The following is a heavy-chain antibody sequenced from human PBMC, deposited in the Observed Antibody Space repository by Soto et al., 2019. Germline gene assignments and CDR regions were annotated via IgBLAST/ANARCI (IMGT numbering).Heavy chain of an antibody. Sequence: ASVKVSCKASGYTFTNYGITWVRQAPGQVLEWMGWISAYNGNTNYAQKFQGRVTMTTDTSTSTAYMELRSLRSDDTAVYYCARVMNRILAARWNNWFDPWGQGTLVTVSS. D-gene: IGHD6-6*01. CDR3: ARVMNRILAARWNNWFDP. J-gene: IGHJ5*02. V-gene: IGHV1-18*01. CDR1: GYTFTNYG. CDR2: ISAYNGNT.